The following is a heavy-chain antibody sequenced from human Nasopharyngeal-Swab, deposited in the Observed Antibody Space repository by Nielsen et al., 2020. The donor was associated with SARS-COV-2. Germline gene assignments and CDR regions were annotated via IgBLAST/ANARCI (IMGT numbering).Heavy chain of an antibody. CDR2: ISGSGGST. Sequence: GESLKISCAASGFTFSSNAMSWVRQAPGKGLEWVSAISGSGGSTYYADSVKGRFTISRDNSKNTLYLQMNSLRAEDTAVYYCAKTDYGDLPYYFGYWGQGTLVTVSS. CDR3: AKTDYGDLPYYFGY. D-gene: IGHD4-17*01. CDR1: GFTFSSNA. V-gene: IGHV3-23*01. J-gene: IGHJ4*02.